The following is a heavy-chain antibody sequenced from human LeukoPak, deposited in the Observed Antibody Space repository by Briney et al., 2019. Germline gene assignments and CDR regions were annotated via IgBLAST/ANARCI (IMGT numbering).Heavy chain of an antibody. CDR3: ARDPEVSSSWYLGFMYYYYGMDV. CDR2: ISSSSSYI. Sequence: GGSLRLSCAASGFTFSSYSMNWVRQAPGKGLEWVSSISSSSSYIYYADSVKGRFTTSRDNAKNSLYLQMNSLRAEDTAVYYCARDPEVSSSWYLGFMYYYYGMDVWGKGTTVTVSS. CDR1: GFTFSSYS. D-gene: IGHD6-13*01. V-gene: IGHV3-21*01. J-gene: IGHJ6*04.